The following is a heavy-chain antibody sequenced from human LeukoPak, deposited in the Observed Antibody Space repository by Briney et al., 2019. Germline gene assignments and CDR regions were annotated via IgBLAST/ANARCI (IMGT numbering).Heavy chain of an antibody. D-gene: IGHD3-16*02. J-gene: IGHJ4*02. CDR3: ARNMITFGGVIVDYYFDY. CDR1: GGSISSYY. CDR2: IYYSGST. Sequence: PSETLSLTCTVSGGSISSYYWSWIRQPPGKGLEWIGYIYYSGSTNYNPSLKSRVTISVDTSKNQFSLKLTSVTAADTAVYYCARNMITFGGVIVDYYFDYWGQGTLVTVSS. V-gene: IGHV4-59*12.